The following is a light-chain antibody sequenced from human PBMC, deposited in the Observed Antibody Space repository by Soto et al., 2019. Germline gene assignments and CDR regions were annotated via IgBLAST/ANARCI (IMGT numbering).Light chain of an antibody. V-gene: IGLV2-23*01. CDR3: CSYAVSTSFYV. CDR2: EGS. J-gene: IGLJ1*01. Sequence: QSVLAQPASVSGSPGQSITISCTGTSSDVGSYNLVSWYQHHPGKAPKLMIYEGSKRPSGVSNRFSGSKSGNTASLTISGLQAEYEAYYYCCSYAVSTSFYVFGTGTNFTVL. CDR1: SSDVGSYNL.